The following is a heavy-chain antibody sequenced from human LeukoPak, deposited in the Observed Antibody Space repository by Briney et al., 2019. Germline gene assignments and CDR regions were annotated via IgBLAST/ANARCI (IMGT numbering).Heavy chain of an antibody. V-gene: IGHV3-30*18. CDR2: ISYDGGNK. CDR1: GFTFSSYA. J-gene: IGHJ4*02. D-gene: IGHD3-22*01. Sequence: GGSLRLSCAASGFTFSSYAMSWVRQAPGKGLEWVAVISYDGGNKYYADSVKGRFTISRDNSKNTLYLQMNSLRADDTAVYYCAKDFSSGGYYFDYWGQGTLVTVSS. CDR3: AKDFSSGGYYFDY.